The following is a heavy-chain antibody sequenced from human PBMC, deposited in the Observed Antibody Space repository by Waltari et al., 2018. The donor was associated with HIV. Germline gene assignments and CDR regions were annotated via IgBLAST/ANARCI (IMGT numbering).Heavy chain of an antibody. J-gene: IGHJ5*02. Sequence: QVQLVQSGSELKKPGASVKVSCKASGYSFTTYSINWVRQAPGQGLEWMGGSHTNTGNPTYAQGFTGRFVFSLDTSVSTAYLQISSLKAEDTAVYYCARAVSPNWFDPWGQGTLVAVSS. CDR3: ARAVSPNWFDP. CDR1: GYSFTTYS. V-gene: IGHV7-4-1*02. CDR2: SHTNTGNP.